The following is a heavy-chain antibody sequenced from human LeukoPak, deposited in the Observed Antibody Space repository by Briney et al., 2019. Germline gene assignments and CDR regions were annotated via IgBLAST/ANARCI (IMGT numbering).Heavy chain of an antibody. CDR2: IYYSGNT. CDR3: ARQAGSGLFILP. D-gene: IGHD3/OR15-3a*01. CDR1: GYSISSGYY. Sequence: SETLSLTCTVSGYSISSGYYWGWIRQPPGKGLEWIGSIYYSGNTYYNASLKSQVSISIDTSKNRFSLKLTSVTAADTAVYYCARQAGSGLFILPGGQGTLVTVSS. J-gene: IGHJ4*01. V-gene: IGHV4-38-2*02.